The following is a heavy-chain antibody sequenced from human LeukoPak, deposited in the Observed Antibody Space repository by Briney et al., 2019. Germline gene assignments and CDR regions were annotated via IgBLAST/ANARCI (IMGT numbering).Heavy chain of an antibody. Sequence: SVKVSCKASGGTLSSYAISWVRQAPGQGLEWMGGIIPIFGTANYAQKFQGRVTITTDESTSTAYMELSSLRSEDTAVYYCATPGIAAAGTLFDYWGQGTLVTVSS. J-gene: IGHJ4*02. CDR3: ATPGIAAAGTLFDY. D-gene: IGHD6-13*01. CDR2: IIPIFGTA. CDR1: GGTLSSYA. V-gene: IGHV1-69*05.